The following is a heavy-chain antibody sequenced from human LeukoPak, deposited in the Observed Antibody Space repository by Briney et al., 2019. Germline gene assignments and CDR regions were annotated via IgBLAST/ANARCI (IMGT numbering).Heavy chain of an antibody. CDR1: GFTFSGYW. J-gene: IGHJ5*02. D-gene: IGHD1/OR15-1a*01. CDR2: ISGDGSDT. V-gene: IGHV3-74*03. Sequence: GGSLRLSCAAPGFTFSGYWMHWVRQAPGKGLVWVSRISGDGSDTSYADSVKGRFTISRDNAKNMLYLQMNSLRVEDAAVYYCARDPRNKGFDPWGQGTLVSVSA. CDR3: ARDPRNKGFDP.